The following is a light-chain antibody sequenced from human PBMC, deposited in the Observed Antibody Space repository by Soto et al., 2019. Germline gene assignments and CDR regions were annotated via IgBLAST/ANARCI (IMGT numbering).Light chain of an antibody. CDR3: QQYGTSPPWT. CDR1: QNVGSKY. V-gene: IGKV3-20*01. CDR2: GAS. Sequence: EIVLTQSPGTLSLFPGERATLSCRASQNVGSKYLAWYQQKPGQAPRLLIYGASSRATGSPARFTGSGSGTDFTLSISRLEPEDSSVYYCQQYGTSPPWTFGQGTKVEIK. J-gene: IGKJ1*01.